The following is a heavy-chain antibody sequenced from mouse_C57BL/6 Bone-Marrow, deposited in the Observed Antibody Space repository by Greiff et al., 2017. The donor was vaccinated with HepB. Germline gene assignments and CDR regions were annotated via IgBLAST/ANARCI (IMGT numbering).Heavy chain of an antibody. D-gene: IGHD4-1*01. CDR2: IDPETGGT. Sequence: VQLMESGAELVRPGASVTLSCKASGYTFTDYEMHWVKQTPVHGLEWIGAIDPETGGTAYNQKFKGKAILTADKSSSTAYMQLSSLTSEDSAVYYCARDRGLTGYAMDYWGQGTSVTVSS. V-gene: IGHV1-15*01. J-gene: IGHJ4*01. CDR3: ARDRGLTGYAMDY. CDR1: GYTFTDYE.